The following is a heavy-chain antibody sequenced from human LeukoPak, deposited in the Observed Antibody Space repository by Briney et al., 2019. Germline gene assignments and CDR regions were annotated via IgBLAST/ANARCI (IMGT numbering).Heavy chain of an antibody. CDR2: IYYSGST. J-gene: IGHJ4*02. Sequence: SETLSLTCTVSGGSISSYYWSWIRQPPGKGLEWIGYIYYSGSTNYNPSLKSRVTISVDTSKNQFSLKLSSVTAADTAVYYCARHEPGSYSSGWSDYFDYWGQGTLVTVSS. CDR1: GGSISSYY. D-gene: IGHD6-19*01. CDR3: ARHEPGSYSSGWSDYFDY. V-gene: IGHV4-59*08.